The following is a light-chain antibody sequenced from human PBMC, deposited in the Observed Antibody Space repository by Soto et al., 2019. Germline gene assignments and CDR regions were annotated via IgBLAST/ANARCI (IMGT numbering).Light chain of an antibody. CDR2: DDR. V-gene: IGLV3-21*02. CDR1: NIGSKS. CDR3: QVWDSTSDVV. Sequence: SYELTQPPSVSLAPGQTASITCGGNNIGSKSVHWYQQKPGQAPVLVVYDDRDRPSGIPERFSGSNSGNTATLTISRVEAGDEADYYCQVWDSTSDVVFGGGTKVTVL. J-gene: IGLJ2*01.